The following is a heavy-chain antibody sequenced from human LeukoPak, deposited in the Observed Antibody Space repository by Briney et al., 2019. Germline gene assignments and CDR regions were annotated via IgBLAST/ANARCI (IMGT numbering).Heavy chain of an antibody. Sequence: PSETLSLTCTVSGGSISSYYWSWIRQPPGKGLEWIGYIYYSGSTNYNPSLKSRVTISVDTSKNQFSLKLSSVTAADTAVYYCARERGGPGYSSSWFGNWFDPWGQGTLVTVSS. CDR3: ARERGGPGYSSSWFGNWFDP. CDR1: GGSISSYY. J-gene: IGHJ5*02. CDR2: IYYSGST. D-gene: IGHD6-13*01. V-gene: IGHV4-59*01.